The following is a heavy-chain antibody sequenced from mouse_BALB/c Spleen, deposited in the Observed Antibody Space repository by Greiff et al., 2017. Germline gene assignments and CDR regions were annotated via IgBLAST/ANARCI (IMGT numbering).Heavy chain of an antibody. J-gene: IGHJ3*01. Sequence: QVQLQQSGAELVRPGTSVKVSCKASGYAFTNYLIEWVKQRPGQGLEWIGVINPGSGNTNYNEKFKGKATLTVDTSSSTAYVDLSSLTSEDSAVYYCARGDRYDAWFAYWGQGTLVTVSA. D-gene: IGHD2-14*01. CDR3: ARGDRYDAWFAY. CDR2: INPGSGNT. CDR1: GYAFTNYL. V-gene: IGHV1-54*01.